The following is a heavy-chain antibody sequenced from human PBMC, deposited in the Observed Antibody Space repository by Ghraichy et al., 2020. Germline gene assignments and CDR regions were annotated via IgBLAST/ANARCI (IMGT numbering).Heavy chain of an antibody. CDR1: GFTFSSYA. CDR2: ISGSGGST. Sequence: GESLNISCAASGFTFSSYAMSWVRQAPGKGLEWVSAISGSGGSTYYADSVKGRFTISRDNSKNTLYLQMNSLRAEDTAVYYCAKVGVGWGPAYDSSGYYFDYWGQGTLVTVSS. D-gene: IGHD3-22*01. V-gene: IGHV3-23*01. CDR3: AKVGVGWGPAYDSSGYYFDY. J-gene: IGHJ4*02.